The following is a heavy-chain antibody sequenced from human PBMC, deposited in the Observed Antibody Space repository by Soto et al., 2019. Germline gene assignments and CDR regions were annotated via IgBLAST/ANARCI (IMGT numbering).Heavy chain of an antibody. CDR1: GGSFSDNY. Sequence: QVLLQQWGAGLLEASETLSLTCAVYGGSFSDNYWSWIRQPPGKGLEWIGEINHSGSTNYNPSLKSRVTISVDTSNSQFSLKLSSVTAADTAVYYCAREGVGDFWSGYYRYYYMGVWGKGTTVTVSS. D-gene: IGHD3-3*01. CDR3: AREGVGDFWSGYYRYYYMGV. CDR2: INHSGST. J-gene: IGHJ6*03. V-gene: IGHV4-34*01.